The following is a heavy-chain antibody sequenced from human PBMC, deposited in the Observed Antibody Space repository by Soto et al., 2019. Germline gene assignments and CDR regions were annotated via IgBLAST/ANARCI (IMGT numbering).Heavy chain of an antibody. J-gene: IGHJ5*02. CDR1: GLTFSTNA. D-gene: IGHD5-18*01. V-gene: IGHV3-21*01. CDR2: ISSGSSYT. Sequence: PGGSLRLSCAASGLTFSTNAMNWVRQAPGKGLEWVSSISSGSSYTYYADSVKGRFTISRDNAKNSLYLQMNSLRVEDTAVYYCAAMVSNWFDPWGQGTLVTVS. CDR3: AAMVSNWFDP.